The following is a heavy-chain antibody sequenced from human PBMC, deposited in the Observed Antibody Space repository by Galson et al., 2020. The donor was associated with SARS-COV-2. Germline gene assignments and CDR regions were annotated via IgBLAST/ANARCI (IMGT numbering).Heavy chain of an antibody. CDR1: GFSFSSSA. CDR3: AAELGGSYYHYAFDV. V-gene: IGHV1-58*02. Sequence: ASVKVSCKASGFSFSSSAMQWVRQARGQRLEWIGWIVVGSGNTNYEQKFQERVTITRDMSTSTAYMELSSLRSEDTAVYYCAAELGGSYYHYAFDVWGQGTMVTVSS. J-gene: IGHJ3*01. CDR2: IVVGSGNT. D-gene: IGHD1-26*01.